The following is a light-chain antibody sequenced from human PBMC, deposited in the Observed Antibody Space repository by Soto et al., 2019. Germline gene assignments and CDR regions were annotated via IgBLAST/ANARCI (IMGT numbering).Light chain of an antibody. CDR1: QSVTNY. Sequence: EIVLTQSPATLSLSPGERATLSCRASQSVTNYLVWYQHKPGQAPMLLISGASSRATGIPARFSGSGSGADFTLTIRRLEPEDAAVYYCQQYGSSPITFGQGTRLEI. CDR2: GAS. CDR3: QQYGSSPIT. J-gene: IGKJ5*01. V-gene: IGKV3-20*01.